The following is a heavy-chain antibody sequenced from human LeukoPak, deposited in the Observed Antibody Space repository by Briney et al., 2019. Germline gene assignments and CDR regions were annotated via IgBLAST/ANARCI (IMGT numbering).Heavy chain of an antibody. CDR1: GFTFSSYS. J-gene: IGHJ4*02. V-gene: IGHV3-21*01. D-gene: IGHD3-10*01. Sequence: GGSLRLSCAASGFTFSSYSMNWVRQAPGKGLEWVSSISSSSYIHYADSVKGRFTISRDNAKNSLYLQMNSLRAEDTAVYYCARDPHGSGSYHYPDFAYWGQGTLVTVSS. CDR3: ARDPHGSGSYHYPDFAY. CDR2: ISSSSYI.